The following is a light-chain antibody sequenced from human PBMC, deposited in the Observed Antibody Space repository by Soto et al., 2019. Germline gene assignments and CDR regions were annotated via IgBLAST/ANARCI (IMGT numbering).Light chain of an antibody. Sequence: LTQPASLSASPGQSITISCTGTISDVGSYNLVSWYQQHPGKAPKLMIYEGSKRPSGVSNRFSGSKSGNTASLTISGLQAEDEADYYCCSYAGSSTFAYVFGTGTKVTVL. J-gene: IGLJ1*01. CDR2: EGS. CDR1: ISDVGSYNL. V-gene: IGLV2-23*03. CDR3: CSYAGSSTFAYV.